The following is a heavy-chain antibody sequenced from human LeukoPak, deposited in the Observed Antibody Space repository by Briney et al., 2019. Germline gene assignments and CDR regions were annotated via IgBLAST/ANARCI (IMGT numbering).Heavy chain of an antibody. CDR1: GLTFSSYG. CDR3: AKGRADGSGNYYIPFDY. Sequence: GGSLRLSCAASGLTFSSYGMSWVRQTPGKGLEWVSAISASGSSTYYTDSVKGRFTISKDNSKNTLYLQMDSLRAEDTAVYYCAKGRADGSGNYYIPFDYWGQGTLVTVSS. D-gene: IGHD3-10*01. J-gene: IGHJ4*02. CDR2: ISASGSST. V-gene: IGHV3-23*01.